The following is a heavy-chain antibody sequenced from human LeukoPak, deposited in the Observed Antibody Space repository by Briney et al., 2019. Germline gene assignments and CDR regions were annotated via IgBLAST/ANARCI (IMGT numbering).Heavy chain of an antibody. CDR2: IYSGGST. V-gene: IGHV3-53*01. Sequence: GGSLRLSCAASGFTVSSNYMSWVRQAPGKGLVWVSVIYSGGSTYYADSVKGRFTISRDNSKNTLYLQMNSLRAEDTAVYYCARARYTNWYFDLWGRGTLVTVSS. D-gene: IGHD5-24*01. CDR1: GFTVSSNY. CDR3: ARARYTNWYFDL. J-gene: IGHJ2*01.